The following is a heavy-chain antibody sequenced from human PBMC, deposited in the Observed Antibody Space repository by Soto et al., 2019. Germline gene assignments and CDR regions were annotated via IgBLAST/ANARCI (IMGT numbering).Heavy chain of an antibody. CDR1: GFTFSSYG. V-gene: IGHV3-30*18. CDR2: ISYDGSNK. CDR3: AKDLRYCSGGSCYSLFAFDI. Sequence: GGSLRLSCAASGFTFSSYGMHWVRQAPGKGLEWVAVISYDGSNKYYADSVKGRVTISRDNSKNTLYLQMNSLRAEDRAVYYCAKDLRYCSGGSCYSLFAFDIWGQGTMVTVSS. J-gene: IGHJ3*02. D-gene: IGHD2-15*01.